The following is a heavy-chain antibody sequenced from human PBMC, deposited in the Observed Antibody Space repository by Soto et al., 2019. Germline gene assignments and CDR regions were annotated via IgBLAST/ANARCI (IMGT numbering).Heavy chain of an antibody. V-gene: IGHV3-33*01. CDR2: IWYDGTNK. D-gene: IGHD3-16*01. CDR3: ARDGGGGY. CDR1: GFTFSNYG. Sequence: QVQLVESGGGVVQPGRSLRLSCAASGFTFSNYGMHWVRQAPGKGLERVAVIWYDGTNKYYADSVKGRFTISRDNSKNTLYLQMNSLRVEDTAVYYCARDGGGGYWGQGTLVTVSS. J-gene: IGHJ4*02.